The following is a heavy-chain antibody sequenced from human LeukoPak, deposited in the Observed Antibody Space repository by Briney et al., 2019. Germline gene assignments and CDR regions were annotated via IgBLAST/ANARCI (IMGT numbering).Heavy chain of an antibody. D-gene: IGHD2-21*02. CDR3: AGAYCGGDCYSGVAFDI. J-gene: IGHJ3*02. Sequence: GGSLRLSCAAPGFPFSSYSMNWVRQAPGKGLEWVSYISSSSTFIFYADLVKGRFTISRDNAKNSLYLQVNSLRAEDTAVYYCAGAYCGGDCYSGVAFDIWGQGTMVTVSS. CDR2: ISSSSTFI. CDR1: GFPFSSYS. V-gene: IGHV3-21*01.